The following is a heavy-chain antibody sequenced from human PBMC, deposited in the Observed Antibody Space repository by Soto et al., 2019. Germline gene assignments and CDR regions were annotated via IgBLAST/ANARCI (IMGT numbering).Heavy chain of an antibody. Sequence: PGESLKISCKGSGYSFTSYWISWVRQMPGKGLEWMGRIDPSDSYTNYSPSFQGHVTISADKSISTAYLQWSSLKASDTAMYYCASPGYSGYGSPTSMEQLGHYYYGMDVWGQGTTVTVSS. V-gene: IGHV5-10-1*01. CDR3: ASPGYSGYGSPTSMEQLGHYYYGMDV. CDR1: GYSFTSYW. J-gene: IGHJ6*02. D-gene: IGHD5-12*01. CDR2: IDPSDSYT.